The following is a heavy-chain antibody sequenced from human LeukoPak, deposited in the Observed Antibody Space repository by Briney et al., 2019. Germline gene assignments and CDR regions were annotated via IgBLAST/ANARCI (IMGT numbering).Heavy chain of an antibody. Sequence: ASVKVSCKASGYTFTSYYMHWVRQAPGQGLEWMGWINPNSGGTNYAQKFQGRVTMTRDTSISTAYMELSRLRSDDTAVYYCARDTKWDSSGWYYYFDYWGQGTLVTVSS. D-gene: IGHD6-19*01. V-gene: IGHV1-2*02. CDR1: GYTFTSYY. J-gene: IGHJ4*02. CDR3: ARDTKWDSSGWYYYFDY. CDR2: INPNSGGT.